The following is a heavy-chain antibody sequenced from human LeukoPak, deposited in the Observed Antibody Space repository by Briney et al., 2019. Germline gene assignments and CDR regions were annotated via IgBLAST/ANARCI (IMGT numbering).Heavy chain of an antibody. Sequence: PSETLSLTCTVSGGSISSSSYYWGWIRQPPGKGLEWIGSIYYSGSTYYNPSLKSRVTISVDTSKNQFSLKLSSVTAADTAVYYCARRPPGVSYSSSWSFDYWGQGTLVTVSS. V-gene: IGHV4-39*01. CDR1: GGSISSSSYY. CDR3: ARRPPGVSYSSSWSFDY. J-gene: IGHJ4*02. D-gene: IGHD6-13*01. CDR2: IYYSGST.